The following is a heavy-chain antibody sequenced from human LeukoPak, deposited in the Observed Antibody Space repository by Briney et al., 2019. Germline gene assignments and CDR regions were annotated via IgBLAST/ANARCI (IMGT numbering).Heavy chain of an antibody. J-gene: IGHJ4*02. CDR1: GFTFSSYA. D-gene: IGHD4-17*01. CDR3: ARAYGDHGLYYFDF. Sequence: GGSLRLSCAASGFTFSSYAMSWVRQAPGKGLEWISYISHTGSDTYYADAVKGRFTISRDNAKDSLYLHINSLRTEDTAVYFCARAYGDHGLYYFDFWGQGTLVTVSS. CDR2: ISHTGSDT. V-gene: IGHV3-48*01.